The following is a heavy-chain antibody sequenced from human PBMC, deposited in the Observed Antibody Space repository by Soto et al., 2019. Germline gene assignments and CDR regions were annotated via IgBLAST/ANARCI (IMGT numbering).Heavy chain of an antibody. V-gene: IGHV1-18*01. CDR2: ISAYNGNT. D-gene: IGHD6-13*01. CDR3: ARDRIAAAGTSFGRFDY. J-gene: IGHJ4*02. Sequence: EASVKVSCKASGYTFTSYGISWVRQAPGQGLEWMGWISAYNGNTNYAQKLQGRVTMTTDTSTSTAYMELRSLRSDDTAVYYCARDRIAAAGTSFGRFDYWGQGTLVTVSS. CDR1: GYTFTSYG.